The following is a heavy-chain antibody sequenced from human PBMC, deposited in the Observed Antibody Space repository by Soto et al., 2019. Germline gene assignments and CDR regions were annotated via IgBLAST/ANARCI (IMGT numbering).Heavy chain of an antibody. V-gene: IGHV3-23*01. J-gene: IGHJ4*02. CDR2: ISGSGGST. Sequence: EVQLLESGGGLVQPGGSLRLSCAASGFTFSSYAMSWVRQAPGKGLEWVSAISGSGGSTYYADSVKGRFTISRDNSNNRLYLQMNSLRAEDTAVYYCAKGSKPSVRGVTNDYWGQGTLVTVSS. CDR3: AKGSKPSVRGVTNDY. D-gene: IGHD3-10*01. CDR1: GFTFSSYA.